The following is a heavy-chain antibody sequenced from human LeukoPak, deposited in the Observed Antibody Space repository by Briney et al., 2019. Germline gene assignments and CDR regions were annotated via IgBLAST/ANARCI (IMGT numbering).Heavy chain of an antibody. J-gene: IGHJ4*02. CDR1: GYNFSNYW. D-gene: IGHD1-26*01. CDR2: IYLGDSDI. Sequence: HGESLKISCKGSGYNFSNYWIGWVRRMPGKGLEWMGIIYLGDSDIRYSPSFEGQVTISADKSINTAYLQWSSLKASDTAMYYCARRKSGTFFLDYWGQGTLVTVSS. CDR3: ARRKSGTFFLDY. V-gene: IGHV5-51*01.